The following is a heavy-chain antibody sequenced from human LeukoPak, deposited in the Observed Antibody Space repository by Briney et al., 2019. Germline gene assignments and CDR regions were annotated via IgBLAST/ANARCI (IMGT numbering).Heavy chain of an antibody. CDR1: GFTFSSYS. CDR3: ARDPYNWNDVTNWFDP. J-gene: IGHJ5*02. V-gene: IGHV3-21*01. Sequence: PGGSLRLSCAASGFTFSSYSMNWVRQAPGKGLEWVSSISSSSSYIYYADSVKGRFTISRDNAKNSLYLQMNSLRAEDTAVYYCARDPYNWNDVTNWFDPWGQGTLVTVSS. D-gene: IGHD1-1*01. CDR2: ISSSSSYI.